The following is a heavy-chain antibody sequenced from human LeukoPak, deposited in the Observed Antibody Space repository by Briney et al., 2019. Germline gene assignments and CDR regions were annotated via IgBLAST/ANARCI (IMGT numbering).Heavy chain of an antibody. CDR2: IYYSGST. V-gene: IGHV4-59*01. CDR3: ARDPQGQWLWAFDI. CDR1: GGSISSYY. D-gene: IGHD6-19*01. J-gene: IGHJ3*02. Sequence: PSETLSLTCTVSGGSISSYYWSWIRQPPGKGLEWIGYIYYSGSTNYNPSLKSRVTISVDTSKNQFSLKLSSVTAADTAVYYCARDPQGQWLWAFDIWGQGTMVTVSS.